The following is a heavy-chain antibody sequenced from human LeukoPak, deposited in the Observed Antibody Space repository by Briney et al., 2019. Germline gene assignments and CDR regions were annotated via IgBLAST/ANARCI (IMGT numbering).Heavy chain of an antibody. V-gene: IGHV1-18*01. Sequence: GASVKVSCKASGYTFTSYGISWVRQAPGQGLEWMGWISAYNGNTNYAQKLQGRVTMTTDTSTSTAYMELRRLRSDDTAVYYCARDQNSRGGHSYYYYYMDVWGKGTTVTVSS. D-gene: IGHD4-23*01. J-gene: IGHJ6*03. CDR1: GYTFTSYG. CDR2: ISAYNGNT. CDR3: ARDQNSRGGHSYYYYYMDV.